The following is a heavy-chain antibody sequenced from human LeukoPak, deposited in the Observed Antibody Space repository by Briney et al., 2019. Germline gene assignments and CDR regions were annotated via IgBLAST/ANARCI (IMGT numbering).Heavy chain of an antibody. V-gene: IGHV3-53*01. Sequence: PGGSLRLSCAASGFIISSSYMSWVRQAPGKGLEWVSVIYSGGSTYYADSVKGRFTISRDSSKNTLYLQMDSLRGEDTAVYYCAADPDCSGGSCYSVVPSWGQGTLVTVSS. CDR1: GFIISSSY. D-gene: IGHD2-15*01. J-gene: IGHJ5*02. CDR3: AADPDCSGGSCYSVVPS. CDR2: IYSGGST.